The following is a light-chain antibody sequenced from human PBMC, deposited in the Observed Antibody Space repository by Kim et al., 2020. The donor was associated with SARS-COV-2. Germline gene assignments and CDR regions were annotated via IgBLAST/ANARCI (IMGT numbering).Light chain of an antibody. Sequence: DIQMTQSPSSLSASVGDRVTITCRASQSISSYLNWYQQKPGKAPNLLIYAASSLQSGVPSRFSGSGSGTDFTLTISSLQPEDFATYHCQQTYSTPPSFGQGTKLEI. J-gene: IGKJ2*03. CDR3: QQTYSTPPS. CDR2: AAS. V-gene: IGKV1-39*01. CDR1: QSISSY.